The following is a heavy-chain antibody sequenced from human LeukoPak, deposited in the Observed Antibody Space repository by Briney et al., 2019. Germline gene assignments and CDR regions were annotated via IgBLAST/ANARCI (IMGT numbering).Heavy chain of an antibody. J-gene: IGHJ6*03. Sequence: GGSLRLSCAASGFTFSSYWMHWVRQAPGKGLVWVSRINSDGSSTSYADSVKGRFTISRDNAKNTLYLQINSLRAEDTAVYYCASPAGSMVRGAYEDYYYYYMDVWGKGTTVTVSS. V-gene: IGHV3-74*01. D-gene: IGHD3-10*01. CDR3: ASPAGSMVRGAYEDYYYYYMDV. CDR2: INSDGSST. CDR1: GFTFSSYW.